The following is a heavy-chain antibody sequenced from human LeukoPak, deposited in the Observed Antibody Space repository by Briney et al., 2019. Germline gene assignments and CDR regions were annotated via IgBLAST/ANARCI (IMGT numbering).Heavy chain of an antibody. Sequence: SETLSLTCAVYGGSFSGYYWSWIRQPPGKGLEWIGEINHSGSTNYNPSLKSRVTTSVDTSKNQFSLKLSSATAADTAVYYCARLKNCSGGSCHSNYYYYMDVWGKGTTVTISS. CDR2: INHSGST. CDR3: ARLKNCSGGSCHSNYYYYMDV. CDR1: GGSFSGYY. D-gene: IGHD2-15*01. J-gene: IGHJ6*03. V-gene: IGHV4-34*01.